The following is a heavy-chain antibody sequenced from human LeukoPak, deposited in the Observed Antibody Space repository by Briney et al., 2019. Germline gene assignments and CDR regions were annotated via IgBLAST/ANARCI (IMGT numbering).Heavy chain of an antibody. V-gene: IGHV3-11*04. CDR3: ARPYSSSWSYYFDY. D-gene: IGHD6-13*01. CDR1: GFTFSDYY. Sequence: GGSLRLSCAASGFTFSDYYMSWIRQAPGKGLEWVSYISSSGSTIYYADSVKGRFTISRDNAKNSLYLQMNNLRAEDTAVYYCARPYSSSWSYYFDYWGQGTLVTVSS. CDR2: ISSSGSTI. J-gene: IGHJ4*02.